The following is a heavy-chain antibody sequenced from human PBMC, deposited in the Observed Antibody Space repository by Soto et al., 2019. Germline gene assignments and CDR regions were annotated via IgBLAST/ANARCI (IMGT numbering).Heavy chain of an antibody. V-gene: IGHV1-18*01. CDR1: GYTFTSYS. D-gene: IGHD1-1*01. CDR2: ISAHNGNT. J-gene: IGHJ4*02. Sequence: QVHLVQSGAEVKKPGASVKVSCKASGYTFTSYSITWVRQAPGQGLEWMGWISAHNGNTDYAQKLQGRVIVTRDTSTSTAYMELRSLISDDTAVYYCARGRYGDYWGQGAVVTVSS. CDR3: ARGRYGDY.